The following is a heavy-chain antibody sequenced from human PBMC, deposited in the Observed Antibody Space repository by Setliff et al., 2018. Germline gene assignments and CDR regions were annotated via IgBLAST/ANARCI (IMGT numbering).Heavy chain of an antibody. Sequence: ASVKVSCKASGYSFTCNDINWVRQATGQGPEWMGWLNPSSGNTGYAPKFQGRVTITRSTSLSTAYMELSSLRSEDTAIYYCARAHSGSDFHDPFDIWGQGTMVTVSS. J-gene: IGHJ3*02. CDR1: GYSFTCND. CDR2: LNPSSGNT. CDR3: ARAHSGSDFHDPFDI. D-gene: IGHD1-26*01. V-gene: IGHV1-8*03.